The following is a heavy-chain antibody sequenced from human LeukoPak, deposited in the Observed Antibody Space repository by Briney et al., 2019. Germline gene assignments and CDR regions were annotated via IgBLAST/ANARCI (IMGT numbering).Heavy chain of an antibody. J-gene: IGHJ5*02. CDR1: GGSISSSSYY. V-gene: IGHV4-39*07. D-gene: IGHD6-13*01. CDR2: IYYSGST. CDR3: AISSSWYGGEWFDP. Sequence: SETLSLTCTVSGGSISSSSYYWGWIRQPPGKGLEWIGSIYYSGSTYYNPSLKSRVTISVDTSKNQFSLKLSSVTAADTAVYYCAISSSWYGGEWFDPWGQGTLVTVSS.